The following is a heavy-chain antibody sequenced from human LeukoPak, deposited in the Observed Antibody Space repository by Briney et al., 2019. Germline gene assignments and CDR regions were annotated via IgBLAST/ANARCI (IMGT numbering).Heavy chain of an antibody. D-gene: IGHD2-8*01. V-gene: IGHV3-23*01. CDR3: AKDRSCTNAICHSDFDY. CDR2: ISGGGGST. CDR1: GLPFRSYD. J-gene: IGHJ4*02. Sequence: GGSLRLLRGVCGLPFRSYDVRWASQASGKALEWGSSISGGGGSTNRSAYVKGRFAISRNNSKNTLYLQLNRLRAEDTALYYCAKDRSCTNAICHSDFDYWGEGAPVSVSS.